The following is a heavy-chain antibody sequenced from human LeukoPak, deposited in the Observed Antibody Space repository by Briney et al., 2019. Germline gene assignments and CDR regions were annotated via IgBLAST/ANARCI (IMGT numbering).Heavy chain of an antibody. D-gene: IGHD5-18*01. CDR2: INHSGST. CDR3: AIQLGWFDP. Sequence: SETLSLTCAVYGESFSGYYWSWIRQPPGKGLEWIGEINHSGSTNYNPSLKSRVTISVDTSKNQFSLKLSSVTAADTAVYYCAIQLGWFDPWGQGTLVTVSS. J-gene: IGHJ5*02. CDR1: GESFSGYY. V-gene: IGHV4-34*01.